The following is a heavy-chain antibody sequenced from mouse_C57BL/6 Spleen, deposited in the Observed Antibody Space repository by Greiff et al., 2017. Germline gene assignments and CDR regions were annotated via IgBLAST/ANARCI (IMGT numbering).Heavy chain of an antibody. D-gene: IGHD2-4*01. Sequence: QVQLQQSGPGLVQPSQSLSITCTVSGFSLTSYGVHWVRQSPGKGLEWLGVIWRGGSTDYNAAFMSRLSITKDNSKSQVFFKMNSLQADDTAIYXCAKKGDYDLYAMDYWGQGTSVTVSS. CDR1: GFSLTSYG. CDR2: IWRGGST. J-gene: IGHJ4*01. CDR3: AKKGDYDLYAMDY. V-gene: IGHV2-5*01.